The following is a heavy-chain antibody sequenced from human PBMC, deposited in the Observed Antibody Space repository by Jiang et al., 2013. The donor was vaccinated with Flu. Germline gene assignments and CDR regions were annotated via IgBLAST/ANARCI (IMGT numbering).Heavy chain of an antibody. CDR3: ARLPRSGGLDI. CDR1: GASFSAYS. CDR2: INHSGSV. J-gene: IGHJ3*02. V-gene: IGHV4-34*01. D-gene: IGHD2-15*01. Sequence: LLKPSETLSLTCTVSGASFSAYSWSWIRQPPGKGLEWIGEINHSGSVDYNPSLKSRVTTSVDTSKNQFSLKMTSVIAADTAVYYCARLPRSGGLDIWGQGTMVTVSS.